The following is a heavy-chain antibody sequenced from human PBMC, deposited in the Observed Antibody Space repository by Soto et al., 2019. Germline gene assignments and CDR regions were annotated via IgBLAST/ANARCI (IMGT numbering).Heavy chain of an antibody. D-gene: IGHD2-2*01. Sequence: ASVKVSCKTSGYSFTKYGLHWVRQAPGQRLEWMGWINPGNGDTKYSQKFQGRVTITRDTSATTAYMELGSLRSEDSAVFYCARTDCSSTSCYNYYYYGMDVWGQGPTVTSP. CDR2: INPGNGDT. CDR1: GYSFTKYG. J-gene: IGHJ6*02. CDR3: ARTDCSSTSCYNYYYYGMDV. V-gene: IGHV1-3*01.